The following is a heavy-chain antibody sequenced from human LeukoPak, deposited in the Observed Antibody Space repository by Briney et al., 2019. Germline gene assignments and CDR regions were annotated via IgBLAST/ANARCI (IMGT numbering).Heavy chain of an antibody. J-gene: IGHJ3*02. CDR1: GFTFDDYG. CDR3: ARVSRAVFPGDAFDI. V-gene: IGHV3-20*04. Sequence: VGSPRLSCAASGFTFDDYGMSWVRQAPGKGLEWVSGINWNGGSTGYADTVKGRFTISRDNAKNSLYLQMNSLRAEDTALYYCARVSRAVFPGDAFDIWGQGTTVIVSS. CDR2: INWNGGST. D-gene: IGHD2-21*01.